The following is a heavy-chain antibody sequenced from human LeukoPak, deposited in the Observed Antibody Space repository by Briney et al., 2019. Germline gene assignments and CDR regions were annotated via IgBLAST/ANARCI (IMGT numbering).Heavy chain of an antibody. J-gene: IGHJ5*02. Sequence: SETLSLTCTVSGASITSSGYYWGWIRQPPGKGLEWIGTIFHSGSTNYNPSLKSRVTISVDTSKNQFSLKLSSVTAADTAVYYCARLVRRGGSPLGASTFDPWGQGTLVTVSS. D-gene: IGHD2-15*01. V-gene: IGHV4-39*07. CDR1: GASITSSGYY. CDR2: IFHSGST. CDR3: ARLVRRGGSPLGASTFDP.